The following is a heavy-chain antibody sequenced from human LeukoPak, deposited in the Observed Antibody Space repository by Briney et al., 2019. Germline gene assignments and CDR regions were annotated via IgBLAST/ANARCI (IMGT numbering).Heavy chain of an antibody. Sequence: PSETLSLTCTVSGGSISSYYWSWIRQPPGKGLEWIGYIYYSGSTNYNPSLKSRVTISVDTSKNQFSLKLSSVTAADTAVYYCARHGRDCSGGSCYGINWFDPWGQGTLVSVSS. D-gene: IGHD2-15*01. CDR1: GGSISSYY. V-gene: IGHV4-59*08. CDR2: IYYSGST. J-gene: IGHJ5*02. CDR3: ARHGRDCSGGSCYGINWFDP.